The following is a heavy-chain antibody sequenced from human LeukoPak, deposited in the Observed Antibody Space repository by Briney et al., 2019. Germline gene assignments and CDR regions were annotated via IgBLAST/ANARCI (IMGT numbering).Heavy chain of an antibody. Sequence: GGSLRLSCAASGFTVDTKTIYWVRQTPEKGLAWLSAITISGTTYYADSVKGRFTISRDNAKNSLYLQMNSLRDEDTALYYCARKGDPSGLGYWGQGTLVTVSS. CDR1: GFTVDTKT. CDR3: ARKGDPSGLGY. CDR2: ITISGTT. D-gene: IGHD3-10*01. J-gene: IGHJ4*02. V-gene: IGHV3-69-1*02.